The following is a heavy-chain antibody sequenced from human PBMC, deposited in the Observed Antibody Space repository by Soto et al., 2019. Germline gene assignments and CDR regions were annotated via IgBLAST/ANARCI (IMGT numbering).Heavy chain of an antibody. CDR2: INPNSGGT. CDR3: ARDQSSSWYVGYFQH. V-gene: IGHV1-2*04. D-gene: IGHD6-13*01. J-gene: IGHJ1*01. Sequence: SVEVSCKESGYTFTRYYMHWVRQAPGQGLEWMGWINPNSGGTNYAQKFQGWVTMTRDTSISTAYMELSRLRSDDTAVYYCARDQSSSWYVGYFQHWGQGTLVTVAS. CDR1: GYTFTRYY.